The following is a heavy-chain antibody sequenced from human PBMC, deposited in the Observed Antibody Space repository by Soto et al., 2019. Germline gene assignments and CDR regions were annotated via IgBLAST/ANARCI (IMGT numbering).Heavy chain of an antibody. CDR1: GGSISSYY. D-gene: IGHD3-22*01. CDR3: AREYYYDSSGYYPDAFDI. Sequence: SETLSLTCTVSGGSISSYYGSWIRQPPGKGLEWIGYIYYSGSTNYNPSLKSRVTISVDTSKNQFSLKLSSVTAADTAVYYCAREYYYDSSGYYPDAFDIWGQGTMVTVS. CDR2: IYYSGST. J-gene: IGHJ3*02. V-gene: IGHV4-59*12.